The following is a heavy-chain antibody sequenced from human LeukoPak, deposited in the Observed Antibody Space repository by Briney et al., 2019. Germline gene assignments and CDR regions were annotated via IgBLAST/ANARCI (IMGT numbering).Heavy chain of an antibody. CDR2: IIPIFGTA. CDR3: ASGYCSSTSCYRRGRGSDY. V-gene: IGHV1-69*05. CDR1: GYTFTSYG. Sequence: ASVKVSCKASGYTFTSYGISWVRQAPGQGLEWMGGIIPIFGTANYAQKFQGRVTITTDESTSTAYMELSSLRSEDTAVYYCASGYCSSTSCYRRGRGSDYWGQGTLVTGSS. J-gene: IGHJ4*02. D-gene: IGHD2-2*02.